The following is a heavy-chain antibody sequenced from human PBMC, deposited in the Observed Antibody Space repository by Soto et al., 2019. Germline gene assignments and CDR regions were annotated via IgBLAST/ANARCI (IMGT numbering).Heavy chain of an antibody. CDR1: GGSNSSGGYY. V-gene: IGHV4-31*03. D-gene: IGHD2-8*02. J-gene: IGHJ4*02. Sequence: PSETLSLTCTVSGGSNSSGGYYWSWIRQHPGKGLEWIGEINHSGSTNYNPSLKSRVTISVDTSKNQFSLKLTSVTAADTAVYYCARDKITGLFDYWGQGTLVTVSS. CDR2: INHSGST. CDR3: ARDKITGLFDY.